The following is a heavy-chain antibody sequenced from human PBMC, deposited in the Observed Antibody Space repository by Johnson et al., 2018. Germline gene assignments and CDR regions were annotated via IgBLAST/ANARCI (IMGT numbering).Heavy chain of an antibody. D-gene: IGHD3-3*02. Sequence: QVQLQESGPGLVKPSETLSLTCTVSGGSISSGSYYWAWIRQPPGKGLEWIGSIYYSGRTYYNPSLKSRVTISGDTSKNQFSLKLSPVTAADTAVYYCARGIRAFLPAEYFQHWGQGTLVTVSS. J-gene: IGHJ1*01. CDR2: IYYSGRT. CDR1: GGSISSGSYY. CDR3: ARGIRAFLPAEYFQH. V-gene: IGHV4-39*07.